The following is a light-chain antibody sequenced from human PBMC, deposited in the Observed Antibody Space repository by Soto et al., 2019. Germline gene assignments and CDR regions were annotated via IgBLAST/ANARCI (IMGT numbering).Light chain of an antibody. V-gene: IGKV2-24*01. CDR1: QDLENSDGNTY. J-gene: IGKJ1*01. Sequence: DIVLTQSPLSSPVFVGLSASISCRSSQDLENSDGNTYLSWLQQRPGQPPRLLIHKVSHRVSGVPDRFSAGGAGTDFTLTISGVEAEDVGFYYGMQAMEFPRTFGQGTRVAIK. CDR3: MQAMEFPRT. CDR2: KVS.